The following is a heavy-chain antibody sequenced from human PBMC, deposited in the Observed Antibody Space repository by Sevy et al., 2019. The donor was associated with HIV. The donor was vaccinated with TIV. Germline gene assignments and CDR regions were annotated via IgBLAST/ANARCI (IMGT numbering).Heavy chain of an antibody. J-gene: IGHJ6*02. CDR3: AKDINRGCDGVNCYSYYYYFYGLDV. V-gene: IGHV3-11*05. CDR1: GFTFGDYY. CDR2: ISSRSSFT. D-gene: IGHD2-21*01. Sequence: GGSLRLSCVGSGFTFGDYYISWIRQAPGKGLECVAYISSRSSFTNYTDSVRGRFTISRDNARHFVYLEMNSLRPEDTAFYYCAKDINRGCDGVNCYSYYYYFYGLDVWGQGTTVTVSS.